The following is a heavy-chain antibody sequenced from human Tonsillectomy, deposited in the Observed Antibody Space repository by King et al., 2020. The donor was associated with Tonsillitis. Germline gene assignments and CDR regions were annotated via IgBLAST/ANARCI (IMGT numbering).Heavy chain of an antibody. D-gene: IGHD3-16*01. J-gene: IGHJ3*02. V-gene: IGHV4-34*01. CDR2: INHSGST. Sequence: VQLQQWGAGLLKPSETLSLTCAVYGGSFSGYYWSWIRQSPGKGLEWIGEINHSGSTNYNPSLKSLVTISVDTSKNHFSLKQSSVTAADTAVYYCARGGYTYAYRNDAFDIWGQGTMVTVSS. CDR3: ARGGYTYAYRNDAFDI. CDR1: GGSFSGYY.